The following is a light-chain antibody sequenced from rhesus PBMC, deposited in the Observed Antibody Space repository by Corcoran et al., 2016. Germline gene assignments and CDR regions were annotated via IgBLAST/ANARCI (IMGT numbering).Light chain of an antibody. Sequence: DIQMTQSPSSLSASVGDRVTITCRASQGITNDLAWYQQKPGETPKLLIYEASSLNSGIPYRFSGSGSGTDFTLTISSRQSEDFATYYWQHYYSTPYSFGQGTKVEIK. CDR1: QGITND. CDR3: QHYYSTPYS. J-gene: IGKJ2*01. V-gene: IGKV1S17*01. CDR2: EAS.